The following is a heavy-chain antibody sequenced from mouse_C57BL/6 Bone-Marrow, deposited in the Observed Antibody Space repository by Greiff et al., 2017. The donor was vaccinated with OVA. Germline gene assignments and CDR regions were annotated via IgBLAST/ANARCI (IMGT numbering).Heavy chain of an antibody. V-gene: IGHV2-2*01. CDR3: ARTYSRLARDY. CDR1: GFSLTSYG. CDR2: IWSGGST. D-gene: IGHD2-12*01. J-gene: IGHJ4*01. Sequence: QVQLKQSGPGLVQPSQSLSITCTVSGFSLTSYGVHWVRQSPGKGLEWLGVIWSGGSTDYNAAFISRLSISKDNSTSQVFFKMNSLQADDTAIYYCARTYSRLARDYWGQGTSVTVSS.